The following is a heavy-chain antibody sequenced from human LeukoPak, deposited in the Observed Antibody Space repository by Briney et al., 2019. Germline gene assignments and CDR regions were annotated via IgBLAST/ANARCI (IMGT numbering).Heavy chain of an antibody. CDR3: ARSRYCSSTSCYGFLDY. V-gene: IGHV3-33*01. CDR2: IWYDGSNK. D-gene: IGHD2-2*01. CDR1: GFTFSTYG. J-gene: IGHJ4*02. Sequence: PGRSLRLSCAASGFTFSTYGMHWVRQAPCKGLQWVAVIWYDGSNKQYADSVKGRFTISRDNSKNTPYLQMNSLRAEDTAVYYCARSRYCSSTSCYGFLDYWGQGTLVTVSS.